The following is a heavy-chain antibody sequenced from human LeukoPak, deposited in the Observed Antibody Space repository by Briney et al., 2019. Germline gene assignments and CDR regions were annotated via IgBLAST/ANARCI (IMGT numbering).Heavy chain of an antibody. CDR1: GYTLTELS. CDR2: FDPEDGET. J-gene: IGHJ4*02. D-gene: IGHD2-2*02. V-gene: IGHV1-24*01. Sequence: GASVKVSCKVSGYTLTELSMHWVRQAPGKGLEWMGGFDPEDGETIYAQKFQGRVTMTEDTSTDTAYMGLSSLRSEDTAVYYCATIPPQYCSSTSCYIWFDYWGQGTLVTVSS. CDR3: ATIPPQYCSSTSCYIWFDY.